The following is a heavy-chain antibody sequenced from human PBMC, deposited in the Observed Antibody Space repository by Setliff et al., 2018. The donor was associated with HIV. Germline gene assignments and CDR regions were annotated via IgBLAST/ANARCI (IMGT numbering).Heavy chain of an antibody. J-gene: IGHJ4*02. CDR3: GVGAFEGHSYGWVERYFDY. V-gene: IGHV1-8*01. CDR1: GYTFTSYD. Sequence: GASVKVSCKASGYTFTSYDINWVRQATGQGLEWMGWMNPNSGNTGYAQKFQGRFTISRDDSNSIAYLQMSSLTTEDTAVYYCGVGAFEGHSYGWVERYFDYWGQGTLVTVSS. CDR2: MNPNSGNT. D-gene: IGHD5-18*01.